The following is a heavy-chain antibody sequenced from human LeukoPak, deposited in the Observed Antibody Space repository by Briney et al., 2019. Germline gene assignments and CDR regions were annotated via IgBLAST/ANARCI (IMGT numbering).Heavy chain of an antibody. Sequence: SQTLSLTCATSGDSGSSNSAAWNWIRQSPSRGLEWLGRTYYRSRWYNEYALSVKSRITINPDTSNNQFSLQLNSMTPEDTAVYYCARITEKQYLPFDSWGQGTLVTVSS. V-gene: IGHV6-1*01. CDR2: TYYRSRWYN. CDR1: GDSGSSNSAA. D-gene: IGHD6-19*01. J-gene: IGHJ4*02. CDR3: ARITEKQYLPFDS.